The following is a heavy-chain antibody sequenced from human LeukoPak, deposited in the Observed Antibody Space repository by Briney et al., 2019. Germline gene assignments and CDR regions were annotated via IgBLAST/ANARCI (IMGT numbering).Heavy chain of an antibody. CDR2: FSYSGTT. J-gene: IGHJ4*02. Sequence: SETLSLTCTVSGGSFSSYYWSWIREPPGKGLEWIGYFSYSGTTNYNPSLKSRVTISRDTSKNQFSLRLSSVTAADTAVYYCARRPDTSPFDYWGQGTLVTVSS. D-gene: IGHD2-2*02. CDR1: GGSFSSYY. V-gene: IGHV4-59*12. CDR3: ARRPDTSPFDY.